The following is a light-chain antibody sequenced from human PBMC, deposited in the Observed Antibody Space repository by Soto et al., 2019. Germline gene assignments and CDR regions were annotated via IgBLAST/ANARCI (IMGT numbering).Light chain of an antibody. CDR1: QTTSRW. CDR2: TAS. V-gene: IGKV1-5*01. CDR3: QEYNNYWT. Sequence: DSQMAQSPYTLSGAVGDRVTITFRASQTTSRWLAWYQQKPGKAPRLLIYTASTLESGVPSRFSASGSGTEFTLTISSLHPDDFATYYCQEYNNYWTFGQGTKV. J-gene: IGKJ1*01.